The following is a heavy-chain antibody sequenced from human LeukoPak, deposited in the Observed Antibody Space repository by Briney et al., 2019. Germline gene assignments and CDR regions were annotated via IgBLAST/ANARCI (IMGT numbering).Heavy chain of an antibody. CDR3: ARVLFTEEDAFDI. V-gene: IGHV4-39*07. Sequence: SETLSLTCTVSGYSISSSNYYWGWIRQPPGKGLEWIGSIYYSGSTYYNPSLKSRVTMSLDTSKNQFSLNLTSVTAADTAVYYCARVLFTEEDAFDIWGQGTMVTVSS. CDR2: IYYSGST. J-gene: IGHJ3*02. CDR1: GYSISSSNYY.